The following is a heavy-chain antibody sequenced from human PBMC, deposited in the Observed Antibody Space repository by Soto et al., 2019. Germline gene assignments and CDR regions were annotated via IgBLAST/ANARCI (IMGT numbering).Heavy chain of an antibody. CDR3: ARDKGSDAPIDI. Sequence: QVQLVESGGGVVQSGTSLRLSCAASGFTLRSYGMHWVRQAPGKGLEWVAIIWHDGSEKYYADSVRGRFTVSRDNSKSKLDLQMNSLRVEDTDIYYCARDKGSDAPIDIWGQGTMVTVSS. V-gene: IGHV3-33*01. J-gene: IGHJ3*02. CDR1: GFTLRSYG. CDR2: IWHDGSEK. D-gene: IGHD3-10*01.